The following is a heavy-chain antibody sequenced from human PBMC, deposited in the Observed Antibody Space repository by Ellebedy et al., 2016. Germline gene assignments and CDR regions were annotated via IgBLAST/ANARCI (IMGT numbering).Heavy chain of an antibody. CDR1: GFTFSSYW. CDR2: ISAKGDKR. V-gene: IGHV3-23*01. J-gene: IGHJ4*02. D-gene: IGHD2-2*01. Sequence: GGSLRLSXAASGFTFSSYWMSWVRQAPGRGLEWVATISAKGDKRDLADSVQGRFTISRDNFRNTLHLQMSNLRGEDTAVYYCRQGHYADYWGQGTLVTVSS. CDR3: RQGHYADY.